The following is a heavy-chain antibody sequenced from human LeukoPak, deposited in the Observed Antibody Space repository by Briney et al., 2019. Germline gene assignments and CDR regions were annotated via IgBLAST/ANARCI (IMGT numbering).Heavy chain of an antibody. Sequence: GGSLRLSCAAPGFTLNSYGIHWVRQAPGKGLEWVAVIWYDGTTKYFADFVKGRFTISRDISKNTLYLQMNSLRAEDTAIYYCARDEYFEAKFFDYWGQGTLVTVSS. CDR2: IWYDGTTK. CDR3: ARDEYFEAKFFDY. CDR1: GFTLNSYG. D-gene: IGHD3-9*01. J-gene: IGHJ4*02. V-gene: IGHV3-33*01.